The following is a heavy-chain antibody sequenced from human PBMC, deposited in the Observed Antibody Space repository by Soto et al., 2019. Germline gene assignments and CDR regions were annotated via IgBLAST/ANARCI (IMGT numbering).Heavy chain of an antibody. CDR2: ISYDGSNK. CDR1: GFTFSSYG. V-gene: IGHV3-30*18. J-gene: IGHJ4*02. CDR3: AKVQERGVAIDY. D-gene: IGHD3-3*01. Sequence: QVQLVESGGGVVQPGRSLRLSCAASGFTFSSYGMHWVRQAPGNGLEWVAVISYDGSNKYYADSVKGRFTISRDNSKNTLYRQMNSRRAEDTAVYYCAKVQERGVAIDYWGQGTLVTVSS.